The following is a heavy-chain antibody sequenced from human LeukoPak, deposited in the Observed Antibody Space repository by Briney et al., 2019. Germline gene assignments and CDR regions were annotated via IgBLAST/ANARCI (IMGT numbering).Heavy chain of an antibody. V-gene: IGHV4-39*01. D-gene: IGHD3-16*02. CDR3: ASSIMITFGGVIAPPISGTSYGMDV. CDR1: GGSISSSSYY. CDR2: IYYSGGT. Sequence: SETLSLTCTVSGGSISSSSYYWGWIRQPPGKGLEWIGSIYYSGGTYYNPSLKSRVTISVDTSKNQFSLKLSSVTAADMAVYYCASSIMITFGGVIAPPISGTSYGMDVWGQGTTVTVSS. J-gene: IGHJ6*02.